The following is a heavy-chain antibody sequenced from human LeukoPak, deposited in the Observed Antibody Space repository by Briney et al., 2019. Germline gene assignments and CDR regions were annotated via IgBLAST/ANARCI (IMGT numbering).Heavy chain of an antibody. J-gene: IGHJ3*02. CDR1: GFTFSSYS. D-gene: IGHD3-10*01. Sequence: GGSLRLSYAASGFTFSSYSMNWVRQAPGKGLEWVSSISSSSSYIYYADSVKGRFTISRDNAKNSLYLQMNSLRAEDTAVYYCARVPSSGAFDIWGQGTMVTVSS. CDR2: ISSSSSYI. V-gene: IGHV3-21*01. CDR3: ARVPSSGAFDI.